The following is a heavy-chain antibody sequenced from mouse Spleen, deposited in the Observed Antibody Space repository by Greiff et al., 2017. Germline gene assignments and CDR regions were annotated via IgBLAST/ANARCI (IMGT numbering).Heavy chain of an antibody. V-gene: IGHV1-55*01. CDR2: IYPGSGST. D-gene: IGHD1-1*01. J-gene: IGHJ2*01. CDR3: ARGITTVVATGEYYFDY. Sequence: LQQPGAELVKPGASVKMSCKASGYTFTSYWITWVKQRPGQGLEWIGDIYPGSGSTNYNEKFKSKATLTVDTSSSTAYMQLSSLTSEDSAVYYCARGITTVVATGEYYFDYWGQGTTLTVSS. CDR1: GYTFTSYW.